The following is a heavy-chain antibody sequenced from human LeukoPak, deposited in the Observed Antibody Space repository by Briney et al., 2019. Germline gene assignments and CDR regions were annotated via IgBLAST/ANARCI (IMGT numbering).Heavy chain of an antibody. D-gene: IGHD2-2*01. CDR3: ARPLGYCSSTSCYARAFDI. V-gene: IGHV4-34*01. CDR1: GGSFSGYY. CDR2: INHSGST. Sequence: SETLSLTCAVYGGSFSGYYWSWIRQPPGKGLEWIGEINHSGSTNYNPSLKSRVTISVDTSKNQFSLKLSSVTAADTAVYYCARPLGYCSSTSCYARAFDIRGQGTMVTVSS. J-gene: IGHJ3*02.